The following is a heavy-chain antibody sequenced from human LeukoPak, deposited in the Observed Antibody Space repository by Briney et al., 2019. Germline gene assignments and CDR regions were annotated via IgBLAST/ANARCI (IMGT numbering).Heavy chain of an antibody. J-gene: IGHJ4*02. CDR3: AKDSGSYNAGVFDY. D-gene: IGHD1-26*01. Sequence: PGGSLRLSCAASGFTFSSHGMCWVRQAPGRGLESVSSISIGGDTTYSDSVKGRFTISRDNSKNTLYLQMNSLRAEDTAVYYCAKDSGSYNAGVFDYWGQGTLVTVSS. V-gene: IGHV3-23*01. CDR1: GFTFSSHG. CDR2: ISIGGDTT.